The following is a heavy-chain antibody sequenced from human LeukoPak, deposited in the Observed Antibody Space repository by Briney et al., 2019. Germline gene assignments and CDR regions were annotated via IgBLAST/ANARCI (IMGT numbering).Heavy chain of an antibody. CDR1: GYTFTSYA. D-gene: IGHD6-19*01. Sequence: ASVKVSCKASGYTFTSYAMNWVRQAPGQGLERMGWINTNTGNPTYAQGFTGRFVFSLDTSVSTAYLQISSLKAEDTAVYYCARGRPRIAVVNDFDYWGQGTLVTVSS. CDR3: ARGRPRIAVVNDFDY. J-gene: IGHJ4*02. V-gene: IGHV7-4-1*02. CDR2: INTNTGNP.